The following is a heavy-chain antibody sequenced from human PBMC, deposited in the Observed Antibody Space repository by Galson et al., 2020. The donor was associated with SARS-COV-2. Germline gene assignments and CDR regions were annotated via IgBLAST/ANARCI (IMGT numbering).Heavy chain of an antibody. D-gene: IGHD1-26*01. Sequence: GGSLRLSCAASEFTFSNSGMSWVRQGPGKGLEWVSSLSGSGGSPYYADSVKGRFTISRDNSKNTLYLQMNSLRADDTAIYYCAKSGPGTLIPSSFDYWGQGTLVTVSS. CDR3: AKSGPGTLIPSSFDY. CDR2: LSGSGGSP. CDR1: EFTFSNSG. J-gene: IGHJ4*02. V-gene: IGHV3-23*01.